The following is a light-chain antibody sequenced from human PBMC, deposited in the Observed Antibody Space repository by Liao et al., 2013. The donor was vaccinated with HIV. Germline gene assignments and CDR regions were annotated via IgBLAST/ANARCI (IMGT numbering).Light chain of an antibody. CDR1: KLGDKY. CDR3: QAWDTITDNYV. V-gene: IGLV3-1*01. J-gene: IGLJ1*01. Sequence: SYELTQPPSVSVFPGETASITCSGEKLGDKYACWYQQRPGQSPVLIIYQDRKRPSGIPERFSGSNSGNTATLTISGTQAMDEADYYCQAWDTITDNYVFGTGTKVTV. CDR2: QDR.